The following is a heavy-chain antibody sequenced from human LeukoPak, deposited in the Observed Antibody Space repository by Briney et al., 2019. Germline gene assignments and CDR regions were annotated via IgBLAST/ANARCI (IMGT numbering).Heavy chain of an antibody. J-gene: IGHJ4*02. CDR1: GFTFSSYG. CDR2: ISYDGSNK. D-gene: IGHD4-17*01. Sequence: TGGSLRLSCAASGFTFSSYGMHWVRQAPGKRLEWVAVISYDGSNKYYADSVKGRFTISRDNSKNTLYLQMNSLRAEDTAVYYCAKETDYGDCVDYWGQGTLVTVSS. V-gene: IGHV3-30*18. CDR3: AKETDYGDCVDY.